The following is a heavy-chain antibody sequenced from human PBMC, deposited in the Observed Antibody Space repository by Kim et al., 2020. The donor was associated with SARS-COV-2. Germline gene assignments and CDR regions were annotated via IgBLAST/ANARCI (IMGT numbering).Heavy chain of an antibody. J-gene: IGHJ5*02. D-gene: IGHD2-2*01. V-gene: IGHV4-31*02. CDR3: ARVRVVVPAARNWFDP. Sequence: PSLMSRVTISVDPSKNQFSLKLSSVTAADTAVYYCARVRVVVPAARNWFDPWGQGTLVTVSS.